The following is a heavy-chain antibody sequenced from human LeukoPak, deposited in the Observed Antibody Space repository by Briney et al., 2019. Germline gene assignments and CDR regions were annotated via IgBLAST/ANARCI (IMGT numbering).Heavy chain of an antibody. V-gene: IGHV4-34*01. CDR1: GGSFSGYY. CDR2: INHSGST. Sequence: PETLSLTCAVYGGSFSGYYWSWIRQPPGKGLEWIGEINHSGSTNYNPSLKSRVTISVDTSKNQFSLKLSSVTAADTAVYYCARDRYSSNTLDYFDYWGQGTLVTVSS. J-gene: IGHJ4*02. D-gene: IGHD6-13*01. CDR3: ARDRYSSNTLDYFDY.